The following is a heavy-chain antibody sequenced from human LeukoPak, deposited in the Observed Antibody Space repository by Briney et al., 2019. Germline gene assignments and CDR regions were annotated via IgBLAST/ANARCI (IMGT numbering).Heavy chain of an antibody. CDR3: ARISRSGWYAAFDI. CDR1: GYTFTGYY. D-gene: IGHD6-19*01. CDR2: INPNSGGT. J-gene: IGHJ3*02. Sequence: GASVKVSCKASGYTFTGYYMHWVRQAPGQGLEWMGWINPNSGGTNYAQKFQGRVTMTRDTSISTAYMELSRLRSDDTAVYYCARISRSGWYAAFDIWGQGTMVTVSS. V-gene: IGHV1-2*02.